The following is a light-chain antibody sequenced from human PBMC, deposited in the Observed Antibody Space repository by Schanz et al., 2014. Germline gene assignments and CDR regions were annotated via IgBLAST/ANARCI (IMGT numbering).Light chain of an antibody. CDR2: EGS. J-gene: IGLJ3*02. V-gene: IGLV2-23*01. Sequence: QSALTQPASVSGSPGQSITISCTGTSSDVGYTYLVSWYRQHPGEAPKLMIYEGSKRPSGVSNRFSASKSGNTASLTISGLQAEDEADYHQKVFGGGTKLTVL. CDR1: SSDVGYTYL. CDR3: KV.